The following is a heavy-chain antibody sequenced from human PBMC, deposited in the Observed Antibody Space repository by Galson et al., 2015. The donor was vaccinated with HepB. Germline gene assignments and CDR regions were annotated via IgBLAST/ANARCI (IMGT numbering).Heavy chain of an antibody. Sequence: SVKVSCKASGYTFTSYAMHWVRQAPGQRLEWMGWINAGNGNTKYSQKFQGRVTITRDTSASTAYMELSSLRSEDTAVYYCARAPQYSSRALRGFFDPWGQGTLVTVSS. CDR1: GYTFTSYA. J-gene: IGHJ5*02. CDR2: INAGNGNT. V-gene: IGHV1-3*01. CDR3: ARAPQYSSRALRGFFDP. D-gene: IGHD6-13*01.